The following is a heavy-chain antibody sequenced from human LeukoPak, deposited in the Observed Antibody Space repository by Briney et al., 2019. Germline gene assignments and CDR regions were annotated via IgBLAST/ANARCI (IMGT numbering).Heavy chain of an antibody. V-gene: IGHV3-21*01. CDR1: GFTFSSYS. CDR2: ITSSSSYI. Sequence: GGSLRLSCAASGFTFSSYSMNWVRQAPGKGLEWVSSITSSSSYIYYADSVKGRFTISRDNAKNSLYLQMNSLSAEDTAVYYCARDYITGTPRYNWFDPWGQGTLVTVSS. D-gene: IGHD1-20*01. CDR3: ARDYITGTPRYNWFDP. J-gene: IGHJ5*02.